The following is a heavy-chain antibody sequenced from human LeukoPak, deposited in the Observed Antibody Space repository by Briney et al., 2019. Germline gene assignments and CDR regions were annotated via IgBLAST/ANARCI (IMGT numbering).Heavy chain of an antibody. V-gene: IGHV1-18*01. J-gene: IGHJ4*02. CDR1: GYTFTSYG. CDR3: ARGLLWFGESYYFDY. CDR2: ISAYNGNT. D-gene: IGHD3-10*01. Sequence: GASVNVSFKASGYTFTSYGISWVRQAPGQGLEWMGWISAYNGNTNYAQKLQGRVTMTTDTSTSTAYMELRSLRSDDTAVYYCARGLLWFGESYYFDYWGQGTLVTVSS.